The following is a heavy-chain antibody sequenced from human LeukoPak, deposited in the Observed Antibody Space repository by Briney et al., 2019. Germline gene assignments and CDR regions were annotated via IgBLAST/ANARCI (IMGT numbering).Heavy chain of an antibody. V-gene: IGHV3-21*01. J-gene: IGHJ4*02. D-gene: IGHD2-15*01. CDR3: ARGGYCSGGSCYRFDY. CDR1: GFTFSSYS. CDR2: ISSSSSYI. Sequence: VGSLRLSCAASGFTFSSYSMNWVRQAPGKGLEWVSSISSSSSYIYYADSVKGRFTISRDNAKNSLYLQMNSLRAEDTAVYYCARGGYCSGGSCYRFDYWGQGTLVTVSS.